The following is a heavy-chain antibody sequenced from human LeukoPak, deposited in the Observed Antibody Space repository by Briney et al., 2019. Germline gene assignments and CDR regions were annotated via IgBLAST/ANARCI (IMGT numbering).Heavy chain of an antibody. CDR3: GRAPSMAVAGYHC. D-gene: IGHD6-19*01. J-gene: IGHJ4*02. CDR2: ISSSGSTI. V-gene: IGHV3-48*03. CDR1: GFTFSSYE. Sequence: GGSLRLSCAASGFTFSSYEMNWVRQAPGKGLEWVSYISSSGSTIYYADSVKGRFTISRDNAKNSLYLQMNSLRAEDTAIYYCGRAPSMAVAGYHCWGQGTLVTVSS.